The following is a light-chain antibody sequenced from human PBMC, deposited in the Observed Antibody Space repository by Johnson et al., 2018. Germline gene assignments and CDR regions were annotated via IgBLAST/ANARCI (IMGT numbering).Light chain of an antibody. CDR1: SSNIGNNY. CDR3: GTWHSSLSAGNV. CDR2: ENN. V-gene: IGLV1-51*02. J-gene: IGLJ1*01. Sequence: QSVLTQPPSVSAAPGQKVTISCSGSSSNIGNNYVSWYQQLPGTAPKLLIYENNKRPSGIPDRFSGSKSGTSATLGITGLQTGDEADYYFGTWHSSLSAGNVFGTGTKVTVL.